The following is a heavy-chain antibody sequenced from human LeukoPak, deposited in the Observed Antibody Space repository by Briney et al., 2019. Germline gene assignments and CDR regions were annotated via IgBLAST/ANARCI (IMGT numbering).Heavy chain of an antibody. J-gene: IGHJ5*02. CDR1: GGSISSYY. CDR2: IYTSGST. CDR3: ARQHYYDSSGYYSGVDP. V-gene: IGHV4-4*07. D-gene: IGHD3-22*01. Sequence: SETLSLTCTVSGGSISSYYWGWIRQPAGKGLEWIGRIYTSGSTNYNPSLKSRVTMSVDTSKNQFSLKLSSVTAADTAVYYCARQHYYDSSGYYSGVDPWGQGTLVTVSS.